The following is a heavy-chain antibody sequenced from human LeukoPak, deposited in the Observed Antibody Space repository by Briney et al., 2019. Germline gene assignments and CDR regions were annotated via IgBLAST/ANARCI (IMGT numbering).Heavy chain of an antibody. CDR2: INPSGGST. Sequence: ASVKVSCKASGYTFTSYYMHWVRQAPGQGLEWMGIINPSGGSTSYAQKFQGRVTMTGDTSTSTVYMELSSLRSEDTAVCYCARSWESVGATDYWGQGTLVTVSS. D-gene: IGHD1-26*01. J-gene: IGHJ4*02. V-gene: IGHV1-46*01. CDR3: ARSWESVGATDY. CDR1: GYTFTSYY.